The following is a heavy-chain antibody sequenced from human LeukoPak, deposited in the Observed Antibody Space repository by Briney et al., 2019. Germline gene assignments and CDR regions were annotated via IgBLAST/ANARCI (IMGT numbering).Heavy chain of an antibody. CDR3: ARDQRNDAFDI. J-gene: IGHJ3*02. Sequence: PGGSLRLSCAASGVTFSIYAMTWVRQAPGKGLECVSAISASGGSTYYADSVKGRFTISRDNAKNSLYLQMNSLRAEDTAVYYCARDQRNDAFDIWGQGTMVTVSS. CDR2: ISASGGST. CDR1: GVTFSIYA. D-gene: IGHD5-24*01. V-gene: IGHV3-23*01.